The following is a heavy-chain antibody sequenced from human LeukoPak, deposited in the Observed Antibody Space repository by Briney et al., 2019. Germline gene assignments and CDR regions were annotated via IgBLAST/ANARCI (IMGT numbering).Heavy chain of an antibody. V-gene: IGHV4-34*01. D-gene: IGHD1-14*01. CDR3: ARPVSNYFDY. CDR2: INHSGST. CDR1: GGSFSGYY. J-gene: IGHJ4*02. Sequence: PSETLSLTCAVYGGSFSGYYWSWIRQPPGKGLEWIGEINHSGSTNYNPSLKSRVTISVDTSKNQFSLKLSSVTAADTAVYYCARPVSNYFDYWGQGTLVTVFS.